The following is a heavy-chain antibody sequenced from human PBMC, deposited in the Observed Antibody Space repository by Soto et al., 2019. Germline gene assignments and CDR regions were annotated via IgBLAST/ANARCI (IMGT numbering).Heavy chain of an antibody. CDR2: IFYSGST. V-gene: IGHV4-59*01. D-gene: IGHD3-22*01. CDR1: GGSISTYY. Sequence: QVQLQESGPGLVKPSETLSLTCTVSGGSISTYYWSWIRQPPGKGLEWIGYIFYSGSTNYNPSLKSRVSMSVDTSKNQFSLKLTSVTAAYTAVYYCARVADSSGYPLDYWGQGTLVTVSP. J-gene: IGHJ4*02. CDR3: ARVADSSGYPLDY.